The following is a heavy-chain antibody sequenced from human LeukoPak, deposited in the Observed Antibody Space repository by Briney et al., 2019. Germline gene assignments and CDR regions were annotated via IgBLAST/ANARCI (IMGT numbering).Heavy chain of an antibody. CDR1: GFTFSNAW. J-gene: IGHJ4*02. CDR2: VRSKTDGGTT. Sequence: GGSLRLSCAGSGFTFSNAWMNWVRQAPGKGLEWVGRVRSKTDGGTTDYAAPVKGRFTISRDDSKNTQYLQMNSLKTGDTAVYYCTTDRLITAAGFDYWGQGTLVTVSS. D-gene: IGHD6-25*01. V-gene: IGHV3-15*01. CDR3: TTDRLITAAGFDY.